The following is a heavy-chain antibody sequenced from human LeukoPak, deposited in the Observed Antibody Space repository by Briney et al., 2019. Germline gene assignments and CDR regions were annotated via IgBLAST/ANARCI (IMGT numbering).Heavy chain of an antibody. Sequence: SETLSLTCAVYGGSSSDYYWSWIRQPPGKGLEWIGEINHSGSTNYNPSLKSRVTISVDTSKNQFSLKLSSVTAADTAVYYCARHPYDFWSGYPFDYWGQGTLVTVSS. J-gene: IGHJ4*02. CDR3: ARHPYDFWSGYPFDY. V-gene: IGHV4-34*01. CDR1: GGSSSDYY. D-gene: IGHD3-3*01. CDR2: INHSGST.